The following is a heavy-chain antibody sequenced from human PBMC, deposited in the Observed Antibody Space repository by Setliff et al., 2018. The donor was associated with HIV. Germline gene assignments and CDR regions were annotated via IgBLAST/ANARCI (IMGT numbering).Heavy chain of an antibody. D-gene: IGHD3-10*01. V-gene: IGHV1-2*02. J-gene: IGHJ4*02. CDR2: ISPKTGGT. CDR1: GYSFSDYY. CDR3: ARDFSLPVLRLGRYSLQSHASIDY. Sequence: GASVKVSCKSSGYSFSDYYMYWVRQAPGQGLEWMGWISPKTGGTNYAQKFQGRVAMTRDTYINTVYMELSRLTSDDTSIYYCARDFSLPVLRLGRYSLQSHASIDYWGQGTPVTVS.